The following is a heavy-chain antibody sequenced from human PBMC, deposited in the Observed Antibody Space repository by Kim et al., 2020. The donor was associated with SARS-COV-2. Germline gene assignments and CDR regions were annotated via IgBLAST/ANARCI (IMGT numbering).Heavy chain of an antibody. J-gene: IGHJ4*02. V-gene: IGHV3-53*01. CDR3: ARGSGWPYYFDY. Sequence: YYADSLKGRFTISRDNSKNTLYLQMNSLRAEDTAVYYCARGSGWPYYFDYWGQGTLVTVSS. D-gene: IGHD6-19*01.